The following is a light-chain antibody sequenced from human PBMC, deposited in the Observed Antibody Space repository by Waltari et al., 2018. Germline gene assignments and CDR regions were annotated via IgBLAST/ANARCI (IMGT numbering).Light chain of an antibody. J-gene: IGKJ1*01. V-gene: IGKV1-9*01. CDR1: QGIDSY. CDR3: QQVTRFPRT. CDR2: AAS. Sequence: DIQLTQSPSFLSASVGDRVIITCRASQGIDSYLAWYQQKPGKAPELLIHAASTLQSGVPSRFSDSGAGTEFTLTISSLQPEDVATYYCQQVTRFPRTFGQRTKVEAK.